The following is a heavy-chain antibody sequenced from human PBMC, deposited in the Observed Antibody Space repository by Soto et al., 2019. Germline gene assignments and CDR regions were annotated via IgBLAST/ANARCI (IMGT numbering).Heavy chain of an antibody. D-gene: IGHD2-15*01. V-gene: IGHV3-74*01. CDR1: GFTFSSYW. Sequence: GGSLRLSCAASGFTFSSYWMHWVRQAPGKGLVWVSRINSDGSSTSYADSVKGRFTISRDNAKNTLYLQMNSLRAEDTAVYYCAKDRRKVVVAAPFDYWGQGTLVTAPQ. J-gene: IGHJ4*02. CDR2: INSDGSST. CDR3: AKDRRKVVVAAPFDY.